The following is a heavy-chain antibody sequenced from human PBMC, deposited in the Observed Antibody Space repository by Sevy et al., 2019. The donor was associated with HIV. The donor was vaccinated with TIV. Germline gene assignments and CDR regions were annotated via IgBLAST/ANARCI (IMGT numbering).Heavy chain of an antibody. CDR1: GFTFSNYA. CDR3: AKVDVVVPVADYGLDV. D-gene: IGHD2-2*01. V-gene: IGHV3-23*01. Sequence: GGSLRLSCAASGFTFSNYAMSWVRQAPGKGLEWVSSISRSGGSTYYADSVKGRFTISRDNSKNTLYLQMNSLRAEDTAVYYGAKVDVVVPVADYGLDVWGQGTTVTVSS. J-gene: IGHJ6*02. CDR2: ISRSGGST.